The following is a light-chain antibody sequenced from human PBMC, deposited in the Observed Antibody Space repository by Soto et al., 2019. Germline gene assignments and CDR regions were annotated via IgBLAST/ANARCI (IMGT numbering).Light chain of an antibody. V-gene: IGLV2-8*01. CDR2: EVS. CDR3: SSHASGSTLI. CDR1: SSDVGGYNY. Sequence: QSVLTQPPSASGSPGQSVTISCTGTSSDVGGYNYVSWYQQHPGKAPKLMIYEVSKRPSGVPDRFSASKSANTASLTVSGLQAEDEADYYCSSHASGSTLIFGGGTKVTVL. J-gene: IGLJ2*01.